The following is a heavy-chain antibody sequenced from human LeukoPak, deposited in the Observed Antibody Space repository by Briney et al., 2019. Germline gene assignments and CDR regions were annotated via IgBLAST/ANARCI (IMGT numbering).Heavy chain of an antibody. CDR3: ARGLERYYYGSGRH. J-gene: IGHJ4*02. Sequence: SVKVSCKASGYTFTGYYMHWVRQAPGQGLEWMGGIIPIFGTANYARKFQGRVTITADKSTSTAYMELSSLRSEDTAVYYCARGLERYYYGSGRHWGQGTLVTVSS. V-gene: IGHV1-69*06. CDR1: GYTFTGYY. D-gene: IGHD3-10*01. CDR2: IIPIFGTA.